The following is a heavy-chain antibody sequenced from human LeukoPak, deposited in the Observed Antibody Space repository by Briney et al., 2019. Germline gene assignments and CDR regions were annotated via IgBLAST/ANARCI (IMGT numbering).Heavy chain of an antibody. J-gene: IGHJ6*02. CDR3: ASLKRGYGIYV. D-gene: IGHD3-10*01. Sequence: SETLSLPCTVSGGPLSSRSYYWGWIPQPPGKALEWIGSIYYSGSTYYNPSLKSRVTISVDTSKNQFSLKLSSVTAADTAVYYCASLKRGYGIYVCGQGTTVTVSS. CDR2: IYYSGST. V-gene: IGHV4-39*01. CDR1: GGPLSSRSYY.